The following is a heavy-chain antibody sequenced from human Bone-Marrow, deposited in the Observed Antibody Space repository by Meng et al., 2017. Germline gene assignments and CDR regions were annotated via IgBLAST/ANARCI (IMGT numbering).Heavy chain of an antibody. V-gene: IGHV1-18*01. CDR2: ISAYNGDT. CDR1: VYTFSRYG. J-gene: IGHJ5*02. D-gene: IGHD3-22*01. CDR3: ARWLQQSSGYLSWFDP. Sequence: VSLGPAGTGGQKPGAPVRVSCTASVYTFSRYGISWVRQYPGPGLQWMGWISAYNGDTNYAQKLQGSVTMTTDTSTSTAHMELRRLRSDDTAVYYCARWLQQSSGYLSWFDPWGQGTLVTVSS.